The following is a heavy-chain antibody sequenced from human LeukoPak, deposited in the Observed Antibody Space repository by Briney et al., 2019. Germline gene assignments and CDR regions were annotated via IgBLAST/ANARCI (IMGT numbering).Heavy chain of an antibody. D-gene: IGHD1-26*01. J-gene: IGHJ4*02. V-gene: IGHV3-23*01. Sequence: HPGGSLRLSCAASGISVSSNYMSWVRQAPGKGLEWVSSISGSGDSTYYADSVKGRFTISRDDSKNTLYLQMNSLRADDTAVYYCARAYSGSPFDYWGQGTLVTVSS. CDR1: GISVSSNY. CDR2: ISGSGDST. CDR3: ARAYSGSPFDY.